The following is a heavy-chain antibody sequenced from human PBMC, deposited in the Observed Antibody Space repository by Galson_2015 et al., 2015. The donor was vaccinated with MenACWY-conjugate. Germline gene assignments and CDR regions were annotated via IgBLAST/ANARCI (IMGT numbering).Heavy chain of an antibody. CDR3: ARVYSGSPDYGMDV. CDR2: ISYDGSNK. D-gene: IGHD1-26*01. CDR1: GFTFSSYD. J-gene: IGHJ6*02. V-gene: IGHV3-30*04. Sequence: SLRLSCAASGFTFSSYDMHWVRQAPGKGLDWVAVISYDGSNKYYADSVKGRFTISRDKNTLNLEMISLRGEDTAVYYCARVYSGSPDYGMDVWGQGTTVTVSS.